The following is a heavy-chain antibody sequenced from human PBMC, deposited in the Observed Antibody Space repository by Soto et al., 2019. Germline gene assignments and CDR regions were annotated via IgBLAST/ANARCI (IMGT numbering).Heavy chain of an antibody. V-gene: IGHV3-33*01. Sequence: GGSLRLSCAASGFTFSSYGMHWVRQAPGKGLEWVAVIWYDGSNKYYADSVKGRFTISRDNSKNTLYLQMNSLRAEDTAVYYCARDQLYGDYIAYYFDYWGQGTLVTVSS. CDR1: GFTFSSYG. D-gene: IGHD4-17*01. J-gene: IGHJ4*02. CDR2: IWYDGSNK. CDR3: ARDQLYGDYIAYYFDY.